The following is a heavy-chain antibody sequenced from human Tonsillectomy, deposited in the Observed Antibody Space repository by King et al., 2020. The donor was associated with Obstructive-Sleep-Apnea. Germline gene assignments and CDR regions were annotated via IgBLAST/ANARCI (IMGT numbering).Heavy chain of an antibody. Sequence: VQLVESGGGLVQPGGSLRLSCVASGFSFSLYDMHWVRQPTGKGLEWVSVSGTGGEIYYADSVKGRFSISRENAKNSLYLQMNSLKVEDTAVYYCVRGGSASSEGEFDYWGQGILAT. V-gene: IGHV3-13*04. CDR1: GFSFSLYD. CDR3: VRGGSASSEGEFDY. D-gene: IGHD3-16*01. J-gene: IGHJ4*02. CDR2: SGTGGEI.